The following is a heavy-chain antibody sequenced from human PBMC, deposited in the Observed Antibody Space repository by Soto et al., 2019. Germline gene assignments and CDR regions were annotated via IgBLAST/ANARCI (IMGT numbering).Heavy chain of an antibody. Sequence: QVQLVQSGAEVKKPGSSVKVSCKASGGTFSSYTISWVLQAPGQGLKWMGRIIPILGIANYAQKFQGRVTITADKSTSTAYTELSSLRSEDTAVYYCARDGGYSSSHEYFQHWGQGTLVTVSS. V-gene: IGHV1-69*08. J-gene: IGHJ1*01. CDR2: IIPILGIA. CDR3: ARDGGYSSSHEYFQH. CDR1: GGTFSSYT. D-gene: IGHD6-13*01.